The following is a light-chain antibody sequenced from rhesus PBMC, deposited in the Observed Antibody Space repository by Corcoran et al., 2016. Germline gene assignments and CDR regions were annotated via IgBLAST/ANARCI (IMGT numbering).Light chain of an antibody. Sequence: DIQMTQSPSSLSASVGDRVTITCRASQTISNYLAWYQQRPGKVPKLLIYAASTLESGVPSRVSGSGAGTEVTLPISSLRPEDFATYYCQQHKSHPYSFGQGTKVEIK. V-gene: IGKV1-44*02. J-gene: IGKJ2*01. CDR1: QTISNY. CDR2: AAS. CDR3: QQHKSHPYS.